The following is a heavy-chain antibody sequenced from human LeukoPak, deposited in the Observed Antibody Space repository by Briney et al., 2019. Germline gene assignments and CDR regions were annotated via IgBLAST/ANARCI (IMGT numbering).Heavy chain of an antibody. CDR1: GGSISSYY. Sequence: SETLSLTCTVSGGSISSYYWSWIRQPPGKGLEWIGYIYYSGSTNYNPSLKSRVTISVDTSKNQFSLQLSSVTAADTAVYYCARTGYWCSSTSCLYYFDYWGQGTLVTVSS. CDR3: ARTGYWCSSTSCLYYFDY. CDR2: IYYSGST. V-gene: IGHV4-59*01. D-gene: IGHD2-2*01. J-gene: IGHJ4*02.